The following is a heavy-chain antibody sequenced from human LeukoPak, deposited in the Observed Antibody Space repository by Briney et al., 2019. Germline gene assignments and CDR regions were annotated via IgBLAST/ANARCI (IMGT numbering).Heavy chain of an antibody. CDR3: ASGSSRSWYDLY. J-gene: IGHJ4*02. Sequence: GGSLRLSCVVSGFTFSSYEMNWVRQAPGKGLEWISYISGSGTTIYYADSVKGRFTISRDNAKNSLFLQMNSLRADDTALYFCASGSSRSWYDLYWGQGTLVTVSS. D-gene: IGHD6-13*01. V-gene: IGHV3-48*03. CDR2: ISGSGTTI. CDR1: GFTFSSYE.